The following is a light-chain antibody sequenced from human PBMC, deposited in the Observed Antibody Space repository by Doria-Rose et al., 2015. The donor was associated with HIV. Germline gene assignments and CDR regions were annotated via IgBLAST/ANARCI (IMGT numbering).Light chain of an antibody. CDR3: HQYGTSWT. Sequence: TQSPGTLSLSPGERATLSCRASQSFSSTYLDWYQQKPGQAPSLLIYDWPTRATGIPDRFSASGSGTDFTLTINRLEPEDFALYYCHQYGTSWTFGQGTKVEI. CDR1: QSFSSTY. CDR2: DWP. J-gene: IGKJ1*01. V-gene: IGKV3-20*01.